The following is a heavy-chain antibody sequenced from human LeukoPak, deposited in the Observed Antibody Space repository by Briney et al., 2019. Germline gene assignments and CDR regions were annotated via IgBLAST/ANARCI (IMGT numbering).Heavy chain of an antibody. Sequence: PGGSLRLSCAASGFTFSGSAMHWVRQASGKGLEWVGRIRSKANSYATAYAASVKGRFTISRDDSKNTAYLQMNSLKTEDTAVYYCTRLIDYTRGFYPWGQGTLVTVSS. V-gene: IGHV3-73*01. CDR2: IRSKANSYAT. D-gene: IGHD4-11*01. CDR1: GFTFSGSA. J-gene: IGHJ5*02. CDR3: TRLIDYTRGFYP.